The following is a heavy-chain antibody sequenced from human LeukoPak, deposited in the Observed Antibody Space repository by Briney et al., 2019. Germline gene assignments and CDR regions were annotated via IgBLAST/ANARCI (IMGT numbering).Heavy chain of an antibody. V-gene: IGHV3-30-3*01. CDR2: ISYDGSNK. CDR1: GFTFSSYA. J-gene: IGHJ4*02. CDR3: ARDKFPRAGELLGTAIDY. D-gene: IGHD1-26*01. Sequence: PGGSLRLSCAASGFTFSSYAMHWVRQAPGKGLEWVAVISYDGSNKYYADSVKGRFTISRDNSKNTLYLQMNSLRAEDTAVYYCARDKFPRAGELLGTAIDYWGQGTLVTVSS.